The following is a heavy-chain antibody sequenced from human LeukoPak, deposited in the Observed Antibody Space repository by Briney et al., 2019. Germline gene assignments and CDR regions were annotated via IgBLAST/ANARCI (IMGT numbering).Heavy chain of an antibody. CDR2: ISGSGGST. D-gene: IGHD3-3*01. CDR3: ANTPPPGTIFGVANHYLLDY. CDR1: GFTFSSYA. V-gene: IGHV3-23*01. J-gene: IGHJ4*02. Sequence: PGGSLRLSCAASGFTFSSYAMSWVRQAPGKGLEWVSAISGSGGSTYYADSVKGRFTISRDNSKNTLYLQMNSLRAEDTAVYYCANTPPPGTIFGVANHYLLDYWGQGTLVTVSS.